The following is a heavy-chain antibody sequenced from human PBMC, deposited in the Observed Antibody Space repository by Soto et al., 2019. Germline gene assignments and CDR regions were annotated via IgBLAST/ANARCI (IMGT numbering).Heavy chain of an antibody. Sequence: QLQLQESGPRLARTSETLSLTCTVSGGSISSSNYYWGWVRQPPGKGLDWIGNIYYSGTTYYNPSLRSRVTLSGETSKKQFFLRLEAVTAGDTAVYYCGGCVVPATRHPAFAYWGQGTLVTVS. CDR1: GGSISSSNYY. CDR2: IYYSGTT. J-gene: IGHJ4*02. CDR3: GGCVVPATRHPAFAY. D-gene: IGHD2-21*02. V-gene: IGHV4-39*01.